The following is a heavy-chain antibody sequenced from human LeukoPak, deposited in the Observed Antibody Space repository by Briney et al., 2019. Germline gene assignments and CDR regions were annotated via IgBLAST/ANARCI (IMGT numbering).Heavy chain of an antibody. CDR3: ARVWGYDTNDTFDI. CDR2: IKQDGSEK. D-gene: IGHD3-9*01. J-gene: IGHJ3*02. Sequence: PGGSLRLSCAASGFTFSSYWMSWVRQAPGKGLEWVANIKQDGSEKYYVDSVKGRFTISRDNAKNSLYLQMNSLRAEDTAVYYCARVWGYDTNDTFDIWGQGTMVTVSS. V-gene: IGHV3-7*01. CDR1: GFTFSSYW.